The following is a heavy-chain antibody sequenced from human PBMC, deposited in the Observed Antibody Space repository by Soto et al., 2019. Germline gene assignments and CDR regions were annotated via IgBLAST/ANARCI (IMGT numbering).Heavy chain of an antibody. CDR1: GFTFNEYY. J-gene: IGHJ4*02. D-gene: IGHD1-1*01. CDR3: ARSGDNYNLLDY. V-gene: IGHV3-11*06. Sequence: PGGSLRLSCAASGFTFNEYYMSWIRQAPGKGLEWISYSSNSGTSARYADSVKGRFSISRDNAKNSLYLQINSLRGDDTAIYYCARSGDNYNLLDYWGQGTPVTVSS. CDR2: SSNSGTSA.